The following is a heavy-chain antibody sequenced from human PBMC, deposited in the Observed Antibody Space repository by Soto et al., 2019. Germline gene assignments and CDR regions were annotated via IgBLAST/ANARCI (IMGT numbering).Heavy chain of an antibody. J-gene: IGHJ6*02. V-gene: IGHV3-30-3*01. D-gene: IGHD3-10*02. CDR3: ARVFGYYYYGMDV. CDR2: ISYGGSNK. Sequence: GGSLRLSCAASGFTFSSYAMYWVRQAPGKGLEWVAVISYGGSNKYYADSVKGRFTISRDNSKNTLYLQMNSLRAEDTAVYYCARVFGYYYYGMDVWGQGTPVTVSS. CDR1: GFTFSSYA.